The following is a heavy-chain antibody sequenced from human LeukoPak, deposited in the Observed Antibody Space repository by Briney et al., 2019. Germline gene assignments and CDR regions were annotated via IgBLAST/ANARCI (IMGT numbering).Heavy chain of an antibody. CDR3: ARAIQQTTILWWWYAFDI. J-gene: IGHJ3*02. CDR2: MYSGGSR. D-gene: IGHD2-21*01. V-gene: IGHV3-53*01. CDR1: GFTVSSNY. Sequence: GGSLRLTCAASGFTVSSNYMSWVRQAPGKGLEWVSVMYSGGSRYYADSVKGRFTISRDSSKNTVYLQMNSLRAEDTAVYFCARAIQQTTILWWWYAFDIWAQGTMVTVSS.